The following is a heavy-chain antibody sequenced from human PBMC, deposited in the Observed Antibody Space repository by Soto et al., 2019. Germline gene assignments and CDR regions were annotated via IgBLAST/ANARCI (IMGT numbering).Heavy chain of an antibody. CDR3: ARHEGWIPIDY. D-gene: IGHD5-18*01. V-gene: IGHV4-39*01. Sequence: SSETLSLTCTVSGGSISSSSYYWGWIRQPPGKGLEWIGSIYYSGSTYYNPSLKSRVTISVDTSKNQFSLKLSSVTAADTAVYYCARHEGWIPIDYWGQGTLVTVSS. CDR1: GGSISSSSYY. J-gene: IGHJ4*02. CDR2: IYYSGST.